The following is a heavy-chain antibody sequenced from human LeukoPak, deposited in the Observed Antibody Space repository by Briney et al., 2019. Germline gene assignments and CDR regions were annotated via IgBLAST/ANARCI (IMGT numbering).Heavy chain of an antibody. J-gene: IGHJ4*02. CDR1: GFTFSSYA. D-gene: IGHD5-24*01. Sequence: GGSLRLSCAASGFTFSSYAMSWVCQAPGKGLEWVSAISGGGSSTYYADYVKGRFSISRDSSKNTLYLQMNSLSAEDTAVYYCAKRGGYNSDYFDYWGQGTLVTVSS. V-gene: IGHV3-23*01. CDR3: AKRGGYNSDYFDY. CDR2: ISGGGSST.